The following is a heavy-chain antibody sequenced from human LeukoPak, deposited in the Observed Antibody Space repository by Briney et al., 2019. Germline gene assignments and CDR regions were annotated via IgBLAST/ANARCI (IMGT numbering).Heavy chain of an antibody. CDR1: GGTFSSYA. CDR3: ARSGSGIFDAFDI. V-gene: IGHV1-69*13. Sequence: ASVKVSCKASGGTFSSYAISWVRQAPGQGLEWMGGIIPIFGTANYAQKFQGRVTITADESTSTAYMELSSLRSEDTAVYYCARSGSGIFDAFDIWGQGTMVTVSS. J-gene: IGHJ3*02. CDR2: IIPIFGTA. D-gene: IGHD3-10*01.